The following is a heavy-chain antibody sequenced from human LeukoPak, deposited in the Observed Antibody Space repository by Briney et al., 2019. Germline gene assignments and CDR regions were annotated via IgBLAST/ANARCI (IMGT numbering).Heavy chain of an antibody. V-gene: IGHV4-61*02. CDR1: GGSISSGSYY. J-gene: IGHJ6*04. CDR3: ARGEAMDV. CDR2: IYTSGST. Sequence: PSQTLSLTCTVSGGSISSGSYYWSWIRQPAGKGLEWIGRIYTSGSTNYNPSLKSRVTISVDTSKNQFSLKLSSVTAADTAVYYCARGEAMDVWGKGTTVTVSS.